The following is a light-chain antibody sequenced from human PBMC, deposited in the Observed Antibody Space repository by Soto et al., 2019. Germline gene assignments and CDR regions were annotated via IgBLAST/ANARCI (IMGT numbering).Light chain of an antibody. J-gene: IGLJ1*01. CDR3: CSYAGSSPSI. CDR2: EVT. Sequence: QSALTQPASVSGSPGQSITISCSGTSSVVGTYNLVSWYQQYPGKAPRLMIYEVTKRPSGVSNRFSGSKSGNTASLTISGLQPEDEADYYCCSYAGSSPSIFGTGTKVTVL. CDR1: SSVVGTYNL. V-gene: IGLV2-23*02.